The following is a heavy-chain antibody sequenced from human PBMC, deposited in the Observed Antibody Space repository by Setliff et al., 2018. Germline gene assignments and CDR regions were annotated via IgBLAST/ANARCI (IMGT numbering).Heavy chain of an antibody. CDR3: ARASGGNSVEDGFDI. J-gene: IGHJ3*02. Sequence: ASVKVSCKASDYTFTDYGIYWVRQAPGQGLEWMGWISAYNGRTNYAEKFHARVTMTTDTATSTAYMEPRSLKSDDTAVYYCARASGGNSVEDGFDIWGQGTMVTVSS. V-gene: IGHV1-18*01. CDR1: DYTFTDYG. D-gene: IGHD1-26*01. CDR2: ISAYNGRT.